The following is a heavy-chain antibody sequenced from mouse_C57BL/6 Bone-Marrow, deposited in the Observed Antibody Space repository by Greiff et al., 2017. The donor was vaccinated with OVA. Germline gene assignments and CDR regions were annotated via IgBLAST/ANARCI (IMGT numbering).Heavy chain of an antibody. J-gene: IGHJ3*01. D-gene: IGHD1-1*01. CDR2: ICSGGSYT. V-gene: IGHV5-6*01. Sequence: EVKLMESGGDLVKPGGSLKLSCAASGFTFSSYGMSWVRQTPDKRLEWVATICSGGSYTYYPDSVKGRFTISRDNAKNTLYLQMSSLKSEDTAMYYGARLITTVVSPPWFAYWGQGTLVTGSA. CDR3: ARLITTVVSPPWFAY. CDR1: GFTFSSYG.